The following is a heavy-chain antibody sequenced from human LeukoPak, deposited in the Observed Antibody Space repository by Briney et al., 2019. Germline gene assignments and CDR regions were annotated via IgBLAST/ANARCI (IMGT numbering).Heavy chain of an antibody. CDR2: ISYDGSNK. D-gene: IGHD1-26*01. CDR1: GFTFSSYA. J-gene: IGHJ4*02. CDR3: ARDYYARLSWY. Sequence: GGSLRLSCAASGFTFSSYAMHWVRQAPGKGLEWVAVISYDGSNKYYADSVKGRFTISRDNAKKSLYLQMNSLRVEDTAVYYCARDYYARLSWYWGRGTLVTVSS. V-gene: IGHV3-30-3*01.